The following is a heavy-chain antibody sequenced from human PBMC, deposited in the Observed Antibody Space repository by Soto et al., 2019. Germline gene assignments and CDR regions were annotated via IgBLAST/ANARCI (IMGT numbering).Heavy chain of an antibody. CDR1: GGTFSTYP. V-gene: IGHV1-69*01. Sequence: QVQLVQSGAEVRMPGSSVKVSCKASGGTFSTYPINWVRQAPGQGLEWMGGIIPLFGTTNYAQKFKGSVTITADESTSTAYMERSSLRAEDAAVYYCARGATHGSSWYFWFDPWGQGTLVTVSS. D-gene: IGHD6-13*01. CDR2: IIPLFGTT. J-gene: IGHJ5*02. CDR3: ARGATHGSSWYFWFDP.